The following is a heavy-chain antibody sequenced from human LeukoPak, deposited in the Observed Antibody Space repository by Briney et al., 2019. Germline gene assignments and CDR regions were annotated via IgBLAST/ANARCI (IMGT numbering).Heavy chain of an antibody. CDR1: GFTFDDYG. CDR2: INWNGGST. J-gene: IGHJ1*01. D-gene: IGHD3-22*01. CDR3: ARALISYYDSSGYYYPEYFQH. Sequence: TGGSLRLSCAASGFTFDDYGMSWVRQAPGKGLEWVSGINWNGGSTGYADSVKGRFTISRDNAKNSLYLQMNSLRAEDTASYYCARALISYYDSSGYYYPEYFQHWGQGTLVTVSS. V-gene: IGHV3-20*04.